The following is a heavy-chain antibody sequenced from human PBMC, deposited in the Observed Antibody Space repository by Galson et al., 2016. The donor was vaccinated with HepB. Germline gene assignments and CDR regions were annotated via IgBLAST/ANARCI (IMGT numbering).Heavy chain of an antibody. CDR3: AKGGLNWVDY. CDR1: GASFTTYY. CDR2: ISYSGRT. D-gene: IGHD3-10*01. J-gene: IGHJ4*02. Sequence: SETLSLTRTVSGASFTTYYWNWIRQPPGKGLEWIGHISYSGRTNYSPSLNSRLTMSIETSKNQFTPRLSSEAAGYTAVYYCAKGGLNWVDYWGQGILVTVSS. V-gene: IGHV4-59*01.